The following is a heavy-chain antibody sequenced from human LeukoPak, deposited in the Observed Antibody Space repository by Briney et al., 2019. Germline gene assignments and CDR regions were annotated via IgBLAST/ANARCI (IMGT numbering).Heavy chain of an antibody. D-gene: IGHD6-13*01. CDR1: GFTFSSYS. Sequence: GGSLRLSCAASGFTFSSYSMNWVRQAPGKGLEWVSYISSSSSTIYYADSVKGRFTISRDNAKNSLYLQMNSPRDEDTAVYYCARDPRLAAAVTFDYWGQGTLVTVSS. CDR2: ISSSSSTI. J-gene: IGHJ4*02. V-gene: IGHV3-48*02. CDR3: ARDPRLAAAVTFDY.